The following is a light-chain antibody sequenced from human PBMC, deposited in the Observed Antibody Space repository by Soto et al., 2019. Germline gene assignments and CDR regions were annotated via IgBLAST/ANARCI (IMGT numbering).Light chain of an antibody. CDR3: CSYAGSSTYVV. V-gene: IGLV2-23*01. CDR1: SSDVGSYNL. Sequence: QPASVSGSPGQSITISCTGTSSDVGSYNLVSWYQQHPGKAPKLMIYEGSKRPSGVSNRFSGSKSGNTASLTISGLQAEDEADYYCCSYAGSSTYVVFGGGTKVTVL. CDR2: EGS. J-gene: IGLJ2*01.